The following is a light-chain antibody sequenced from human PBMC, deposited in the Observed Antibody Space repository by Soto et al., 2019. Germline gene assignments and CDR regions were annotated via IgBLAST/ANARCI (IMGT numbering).Light chain of an antibody. V-gene: IGLV2-14*03. CDR2: DVT. CDR3: NSYTSSSTYV. J-gene: IGLJ1*01. Sequence: QSVLTQPASVSGSPGHSITISCPGTSSDIGGFNYVSWYQQHPGKAPKLMIYDVTNRPSGVSYRFSGSKSGNTASLTISGLQAEDEADYYCNSYTSSSTYVFGTGTKVTVL. CDR1: SSDIGGFNY.